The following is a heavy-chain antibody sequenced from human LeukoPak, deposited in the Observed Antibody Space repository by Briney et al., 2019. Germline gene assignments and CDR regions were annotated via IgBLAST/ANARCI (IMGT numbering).Heavy chain of an antibody. V-gene: IGHV4-59*01. CDR2: IYYSGST. J-gene: IGHJ4*02. D-gene: IGHD1-26*01. Sequence: SETLSLTCTVSGXSISSDYWSWIRQPPGKGLEWIGYIYYSGSTNYNPSLESRVSMSLDTSKTQFSLNLRSVTAADTAVYYCARYVRNRGTFYLDYWGQGTLVTVSS. CDR3: ARYVRNRGTFYLDY. CDR1: GXSISSDY.